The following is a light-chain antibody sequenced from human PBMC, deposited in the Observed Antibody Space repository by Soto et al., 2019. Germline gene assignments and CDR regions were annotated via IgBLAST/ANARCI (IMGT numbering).Light chain of an antibody. CDR3: QQYNNWPPRVT. Sequence: EIVMTQSPATLSVSPGERATLSCRASQSVATNLAWYQQKPGQPPRLLIYGASTRATGIPARFSGSGSGTEFTLTISSLQSVDFAVYSCQQYNNWPPRVTFGQGTRLEIK. CDR1: QSVATN. J-gene: IGKJ5*01. V-gene: IGKV3-15*01. CDR2: GAS.